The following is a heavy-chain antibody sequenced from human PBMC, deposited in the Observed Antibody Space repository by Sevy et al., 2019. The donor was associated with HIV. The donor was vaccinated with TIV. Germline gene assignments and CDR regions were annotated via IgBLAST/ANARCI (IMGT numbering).Heavy chain of an antibody. D-gene: IGHD1-26*01. CDR1: GFSFNTYT. J-gene: IGHJ4*02. V-gene: IGHV3-21*01. CDR2: ISSSGVYE. CDR3: ARVPDSGGRGRADY. Sequence: GGSLRLSCAASGFSFNTYTFYWVRQAPGEGLEWISSISSSGVYEYYADSVRGRFTISRANAKNSLSLQMNGLRVEDTGVYYCARVPDSGGRGRADYWGQGTRVTVSS.